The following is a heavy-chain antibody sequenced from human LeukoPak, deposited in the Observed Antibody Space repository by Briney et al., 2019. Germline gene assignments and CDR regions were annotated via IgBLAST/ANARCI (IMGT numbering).Heavy chain of an antibody. CDR2: ISYDGSNK. D-gene: IGHD6-19*01. CDR3: ATPGIAVAGHGGDAFDI. J-gene: IGHJ3*02. Sequence: GGSLRLSCAASGFTFSSYAMHWVRQAPGKGLEWVAVISYDGSNKYYADSVKGRFTISRDNSKNTLYLQMNSLRAEDTAVYYCATPGIAVAGHGGDAFDIWGQGTMVTVSS. V-gene: IGHV3-30*14. CDR1: GFTFSSYA.